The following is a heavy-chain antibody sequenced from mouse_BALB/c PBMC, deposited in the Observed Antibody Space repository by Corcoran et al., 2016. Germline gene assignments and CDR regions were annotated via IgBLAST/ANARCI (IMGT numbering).Heavy chain of an antibody. CDR3: ARGSSDSSGYVFYAMDY. J-gene: IGHJ4*01. V-gene: IGHV9-1*02. Sequence: QIQLVQSGPELKKSGETVKISCKASGYTFPNYGMNWVKQAPGKGLKWMGWINTYTGEPTYADDFKGRFAFSLETSASTAYLQINNLKNEDMATYFCARGSSDSSGYVFYAMDYWGQGTSVTVSS. D-gene: IGHD3-2*01. CDR1: GYTFPNYG. CDR2: INTYTGEP.